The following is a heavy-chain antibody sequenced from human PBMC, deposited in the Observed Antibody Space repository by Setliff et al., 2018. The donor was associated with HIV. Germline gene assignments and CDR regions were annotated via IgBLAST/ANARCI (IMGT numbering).Heavy chain of an antibody. Sequence: GASVKVSCTTSGYTFSDYYMHWVQQAPGKGLEWMGHVDPENGDSTYAEKFQGRVTIREDRSVDTVYMEVSRLIYEDTAVYYCATDHGGDHGNAFDIWGQGTMVTVSS. CDR2: VDPENGDS. J-gene: IGHJ3*02. D-gene: IGHD2-21*02. V-gene: IGHV1-69-2*01. CDR3: ATDHGGDHGNAFDI. CDR1: GYTFSDYY.